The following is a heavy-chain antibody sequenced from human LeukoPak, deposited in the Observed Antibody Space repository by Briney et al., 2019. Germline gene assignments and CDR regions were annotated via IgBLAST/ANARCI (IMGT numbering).Heavy chain of an antibody. CDR2: IKSDGSST. CDR1: GFSFSSSW. J-gene: IGHJ4*02. V-gene: IGHV3-74*01. D-gene: IGHD3-22*01. CDR3: ARDHYYDSSSYYSPGYYFDY. Sequence: PGGSLRLSCAASGFSFSSSWMHWVRQVPGKGLVWVSRIKSDGSSTFYADSVKGRFTISRDNAKNTVYLQMNSLRAEDTAVYYCARDHYYDSSSYYSPGYYFDYWGQGTLVTVSS.